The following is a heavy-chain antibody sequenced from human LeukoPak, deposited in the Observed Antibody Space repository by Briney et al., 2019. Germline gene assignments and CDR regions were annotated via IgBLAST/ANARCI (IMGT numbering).Heavy chain of an antibody. V-gene: IGHV4-34*01. CDR2: INHSGST. J-gene: IGHJ5*02. Sequence: SETLSLTCAVYGGSFSGYYWSWIRQPPGKGLEWIGEINHSGSTNYNPSLKSRVTISVDTSKNQFSLKLSSVTAADTAVYYCARAHLSIRVNWFDPWGLGTLVTVSS. D-gene: IGHD2/OR15-2a*01. CDR3: ARAHLSIRVNWFDP. CDR1: GGSFSGYY.